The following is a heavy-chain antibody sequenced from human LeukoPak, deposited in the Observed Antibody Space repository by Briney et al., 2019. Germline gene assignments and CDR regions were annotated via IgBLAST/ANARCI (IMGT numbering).Heavy chain of an antibody. V-gene: IGHV3-21*01. D-gene: IGHD6-13*01. CDR3: ARGYSSSWYDLYYFDY. J-gene: IGHJ4*02. CDR1: GFTFSNYN. CDR2: ISSRGSYI. Sequence: GGSLRLSCAASGFTFSNYNINWVRQAPGKGLEWVSSISSRGSYIYYADSVKGRFAVSADNAMNSLYLQMNSLRAEDTAVYYCARGYSSSWYDLYYFDYWGQGTLVTVSS.